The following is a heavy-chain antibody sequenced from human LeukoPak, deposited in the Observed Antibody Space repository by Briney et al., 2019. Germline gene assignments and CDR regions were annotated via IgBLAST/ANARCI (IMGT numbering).Heavy chain of an antibody. CDR2: IKQDGSEK. CDR1: GFNVSGYW. CDR3: TREWQGGIAAAGTRIEGDY. J-gene: IGHJ4*02. Sequence: GGSLRLSCAVSGFNVSGYWLTWVRPAPGKGLEWVANIKQDGSEKNYVDSVKGRFTISRDNAENSLFLQMNSLRVEDTAVYYCTREWQGGIAAAGTRIEGDYWGQGTLVAVSS. D-gene: IGHD6-13*01. V-gene: IGHV3-7*01.